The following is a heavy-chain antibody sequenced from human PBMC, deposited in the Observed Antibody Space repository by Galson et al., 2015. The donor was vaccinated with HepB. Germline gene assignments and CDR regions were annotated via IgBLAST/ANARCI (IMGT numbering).Heavy chain of an antibody. D-gene: IGHD5-24*01. CDR2: IHVGTGNT. Sequence: SVKVSCKASGYTFTDYAIHWVRQAPGQRLEWMGWIHVGTGNTRYSQKFQGRVIISRDTSANTAYMKLSSLGSEDTALYYCARGAWKWLQSLDWFDPWGQGTLVTVSS. CDR3: ARGAWKWLQSLDWFDP. V-gene: IGHV1-3*01. CDR1: GYTFTDYA. J-gene: IGHJ5*02.